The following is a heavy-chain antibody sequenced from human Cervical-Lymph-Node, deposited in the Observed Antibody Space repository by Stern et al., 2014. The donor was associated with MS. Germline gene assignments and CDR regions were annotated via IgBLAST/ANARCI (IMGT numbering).Heavy chain of an antibody. CDR3: AKGGSGSYLD. J-gene: IGHJ4*02. CDR2: STDDARDK. CDR1: GFVFRRYA. D-gene: IGHD1-26*01. Sequence: VQLEESGGGVVQPGRSLRRSCAAFGFVFRRYAPYRVRQAPGKGLEWVALSTDDARDKYYTDSVKGRYTDSRDNSNKTVDLEMNSLRLEDTAVYYCAKGGSGSYLDWGQGSLVTVSS. V-gene: IGHV3-30*04.